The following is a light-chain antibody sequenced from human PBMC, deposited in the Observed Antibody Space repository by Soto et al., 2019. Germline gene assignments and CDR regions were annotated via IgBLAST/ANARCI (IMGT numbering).Light chain of an antibody. V-gene: IGKV1-39*01. CDR3: HQTYIAPAT. Sequence: DIQMTQSPSSLSASVGDRVTITCRASQSINNCLSWFQQKPGQAPKLLIYAASNLQSGVPPRFSGSGSGTDFILTIDSLQPEDFATYYCHQTYIAPATFGQGTKVGVK. CDR1: QSINNC. J-gene: IGKJ1*01. CDR2: AAS.